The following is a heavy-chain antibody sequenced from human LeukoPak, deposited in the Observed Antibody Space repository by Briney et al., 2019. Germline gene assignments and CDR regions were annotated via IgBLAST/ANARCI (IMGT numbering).Heavy chain of an antibody. J-gene: IGHJ4*02. D-gene: IGHD1-14*01. CDR1: GYTFTGYY. Sequence: XSVKVSCKASGYTFTGYYMHWVRQAPGQGLEWMGWINPNSGGTNYAQKFQGRVTITRNTSISTAYMELSSLRSEDTAVYYCARVPRRKGADYWGQGTLVTVSS. V-gene: IGHV1-2*02. CDR2: INPNSGGT. CDR3: ARVPRRKGADY.